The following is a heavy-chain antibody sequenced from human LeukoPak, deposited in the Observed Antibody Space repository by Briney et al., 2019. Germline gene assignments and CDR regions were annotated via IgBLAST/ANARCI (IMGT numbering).Heavy chain of an antibody. CDR2: ISYDGSNK. V-gene: IGHV3-30*18. J-gene: IGHJ4*02. CDR1: GFTFSSYG. Sequence: PGGSLRLSCAASGFTFSSYGMDWVRQAPGKGLEWVAVISYDGSNKYYADSVKGRFTISRDNSKNTLYLQMNSLRAEDTAVYYCAKDLNGPGDYWGQGTLVTVSS. CDR3: AKDLNGPGDY.